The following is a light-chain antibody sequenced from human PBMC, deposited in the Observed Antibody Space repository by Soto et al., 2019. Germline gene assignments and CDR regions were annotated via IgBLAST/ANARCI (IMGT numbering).Light chain of an antibody. Sequence: SQSISYWLAWYQQKPGKAPKLLIYKASSLESGVPSRFSGSGSGTEFTLTISSLQPDDFATYYCQQFNSYSPTFGQGTKV. CDR2: KAS. V-gene: IGKV1-5*03. CDR1: QSISYW. J-gene: IGKJ1*01. CDR3: QQFNSYSPT.